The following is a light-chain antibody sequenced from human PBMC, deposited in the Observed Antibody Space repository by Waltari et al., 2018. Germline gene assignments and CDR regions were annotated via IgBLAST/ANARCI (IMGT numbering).Light chain of an antibody. CDR1: SPNSGSHY. V-gene: IGLV1-47*01. J-gene: IGLJ2*01. CDR3: AAWDDSLSGVV. Sequence: QSVLTQPPSASGPPGQRVTISCSGSSPNSGSHYVSWYQHLPGTAPNLLIYRNNQRPSGVPDRFSGSKSGTSASLAISGLRSEDEADYYCAAWDDSLSGVVFGGGTKLTVL. CDR2: RNN.